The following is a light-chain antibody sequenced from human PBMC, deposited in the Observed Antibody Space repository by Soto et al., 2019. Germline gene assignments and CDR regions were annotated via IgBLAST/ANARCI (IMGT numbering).Light chain of an antibody. CDR2: DAS. Sequence: DIRMTQSASTLSASLGDPVTITCGASQSISRWLAWYQQIPVKAPKILISDASILENGVPSRFSGTGSGTEFTPTISNLQPDDFATYFCQQYNSFSLITFGQGTRLEIK. CDR3: QQYNSFSLIT. V-gene: IGKV1-5*01. CDR1: QSISRW. J-gene: IGKJ5*01.